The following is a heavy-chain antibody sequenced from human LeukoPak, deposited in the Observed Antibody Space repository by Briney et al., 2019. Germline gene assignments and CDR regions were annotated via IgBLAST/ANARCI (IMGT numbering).Heavy chain of an antibody. Sequence: PSETLSLTCTVSGGSISSSSYYWGWIRQPPGKGLEWIGSIYYSGSTYHNPSLKSRVTISVDTSKNQFSLKLSSVTAADTAVYYCARRSSSGSWYFFDYWGQGTLVTVSS. D-gene: IGHD6-13*01. J-gene: IGHJ4*02. CDR2: IYYSGST. CDR3: ARRSSSGSWYFFDY. V-gene: IGHV4-39*01. CDR1: GGSISSSSYY.